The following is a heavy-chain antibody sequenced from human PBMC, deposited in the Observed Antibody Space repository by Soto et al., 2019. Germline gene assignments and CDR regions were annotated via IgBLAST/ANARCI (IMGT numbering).Heavy chain of an antibody. V-gene: IGHV4-59*08. D-gene: IGHD6-19*01. CDR2: IYYSGST. CDR3: ATLTGDNTGWDRDV. CDR1: GGSISPYY. J-gene: IGHJ4*01. Sequence: SETLSLTCTVSGGSISPYYWSWIRQPPGKGLEWIGYIYYSGSTNYNPSLKSRVTISVDTSKNQFSLKLSSVTAADTAVYYCATLTGDNTGWDRDVWGQGTLVTVSS.